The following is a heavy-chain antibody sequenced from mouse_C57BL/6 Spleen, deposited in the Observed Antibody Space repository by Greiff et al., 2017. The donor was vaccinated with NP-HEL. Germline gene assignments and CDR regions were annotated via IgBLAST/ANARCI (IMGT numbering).Heavy chain of an antibody. J-gene: IGHJ1*03. V-gene: IGHV5-9*01. D-gene: IGHD1-1*01. CDR1: GFTFSSYT. Sequence: EVKVVESGGGLVKPGGSLKLSCAASGFTFSSYTMSWVRQTPEKRLEWVATISGGGGNTYYPDSVKGRFTTSRDNAKNTLYLQMSSLRSEDTALYYCARHWHYYGSSYGYFDVWGTGTTVTVSS. CDR3: ARHWHYYGSSYGYFDV. CDR2: ISGGGGNT.